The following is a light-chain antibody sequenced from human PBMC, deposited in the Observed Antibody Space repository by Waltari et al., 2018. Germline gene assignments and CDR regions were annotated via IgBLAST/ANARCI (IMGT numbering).Light chain of an antibody. CDR1: SGHTNYA. V-gene: IGLV4-69*01. Sequence: QVVLTQSPSASASLGASVTLTCTLSSGHTNYAIAWHQQQPEKGPRYLMKLKSDGSHTKGDGLPDRFSGSSSGAERSLTISSLQSEDEADYYCQTWGTGIHGIFGGGTKLTVL. CDR2: LKSDGSH. CDR3: QTWGTGIHGI. J-gene: IGLJ2*01.